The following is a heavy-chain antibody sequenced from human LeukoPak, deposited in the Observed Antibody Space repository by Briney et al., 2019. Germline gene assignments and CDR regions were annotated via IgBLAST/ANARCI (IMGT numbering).Heavy chain of an antibody. CDR2: ISSSSSTI. Sequence: GGSLRLSCAASGFTFSSYSMNWVRQAPGKGLEWVSYISSSSSTIYYADSVKGRFTISRDNAKNSLYLQMNSLRDEDTAVYYFAREVCSSYYFGHWGQGTLVTVSS. J-gene: IGHJ4*02. CDR1: GFTFSSYS. CDR3: AREVCSSYYFGH. V-gene: IGHV3-48*02. D-gene: IGHD6-6*01.